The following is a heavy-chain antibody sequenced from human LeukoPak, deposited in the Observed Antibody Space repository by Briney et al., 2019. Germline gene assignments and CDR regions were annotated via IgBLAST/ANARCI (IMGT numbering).Heavy chain of an antibody. CDR1: GGSISSYY. CDR2: IYYSGST. V-gene: IGHV4-59*01. D-gene: IGHD3-10*01. J-gene: IGHJ6*02. CDR3: ASSPRPSDYYYYGMDV. Sequence: SETLSLTCTVSGGSISSYYWSWIRQPPGKGLEWIGYIYYSGSTNYNPSLKSRVTISVDTSKNQFSLRLSSVTAADTAVYYCASSPRPSDYYYYGMDVWGQGTTVTVSS.